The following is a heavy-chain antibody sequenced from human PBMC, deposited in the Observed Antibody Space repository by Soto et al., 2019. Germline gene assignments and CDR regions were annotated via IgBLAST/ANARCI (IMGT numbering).Heavy chain of an antibody. CDR3: ARGNELSCSGGSCYSFGY. Sequence: EVQLVESGGDLVQPGGSLRLSCAAPGFTFSNYAMHWVRQAPGKGLEWVSYISASSSSIYYTDSVKGRFTISRDNAKNSLYLQKNSLRDEDTAVYYCARGNELSCSGGSCYSFGYWGQGTLVTVSS. CDR2: ISASSSSI. V-gene: IGHV3-48*02. CDR1: GFTFSNYA. D-gene: IGHD2-15*01. J-gene: IGHJ4*02.